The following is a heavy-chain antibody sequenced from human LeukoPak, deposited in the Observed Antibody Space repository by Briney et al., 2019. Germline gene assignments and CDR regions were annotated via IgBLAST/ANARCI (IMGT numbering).Heavy chain of an antibody. CDR3: ARGGGTDLDY. Sequence: GASVKVSCKASGYTFTSYDISWVRQAPGQGLEWMGGIIPIFGTANYAQKFQGRVTITADESTSTAYMELSSLRSEDTAVYYCARGGGTDLDYWGQGTLVTVSS. CDR1: GYTFTSYD. J-gene: IGHJ4*02. V-gene: IGHV1-69*13. D-gene: IGHD1-1*01. CDR2: IIPIFGTA.